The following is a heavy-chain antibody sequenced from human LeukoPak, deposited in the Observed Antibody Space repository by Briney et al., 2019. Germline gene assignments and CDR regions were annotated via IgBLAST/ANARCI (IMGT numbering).Heavy chain of an antibody. CDR2: IYYSGST. CDR3: ARLADDSGGHDAFDI. Sequence: SETLSLTCTVSGGSISSYYWSWIRQPPGKGLEWIGYIYYSGSTNYNPSLKSRVTISVDTSKNQFSLKLSSVTAADTAVYYCARLADDSGGHDAFDIWGQGTMVTVPP. D-gene: IGHD3-22*01. CDR1: GGSISSYY. V-gene: IGHV4-59*01. J-gene: IGHJ3*02.